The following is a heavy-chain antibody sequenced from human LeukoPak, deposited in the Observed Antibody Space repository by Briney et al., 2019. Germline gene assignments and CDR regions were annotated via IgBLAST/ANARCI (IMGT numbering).Heavy chain of an antibody. V-gene: IGHV4-39*01. J-gene: IGHJ4*02. CDR1: GGSISSSSYY. CDR3: ARHEIVVIPNYFDY. Sequence: SETLSLTRTVSGGSISSSSYYWGWIRQPPGKGLEWIGSIYYSGSTYYNPSLKSRVTISVDTSKNQFSLKLSSVTAADTAVYYCARHEIVVIPNYFDYWGQGTLVTVSS. D-gene: IGHD3-22*01. CDR2: IYYSGST.